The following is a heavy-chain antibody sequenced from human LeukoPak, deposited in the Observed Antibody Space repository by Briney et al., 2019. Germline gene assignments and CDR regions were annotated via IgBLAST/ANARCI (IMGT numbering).Heavy chain of an antibody. D-gene: IGHD1-26*01. CDR3: SRGGELGAYVFDI. CDR1: GYTFTGYY. J-gene: IGHJ3*02. V-gene: IGHV1-2*02. CDR2: TNPNSGGT. Sequence: AAVTVSCKASGYTFTGYYLHLVRQPPAQGLEWVGGTNPNSGGTNYAYKFQGRVTITRHTSIRTATMDLNRLRSDEAAVYFCSRGGELGAYVFDIWGQGTMVTVSS.